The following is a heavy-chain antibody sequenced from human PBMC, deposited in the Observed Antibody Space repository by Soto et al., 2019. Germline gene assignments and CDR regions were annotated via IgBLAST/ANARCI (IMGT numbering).Heavy chain of an antibody. V-gene: IGHV3-48*02. CDR3: ARLPKGSTVTS. Sequence: EVQLVESGGGLVHPGGSLRLSCAASGFTFSDYSMNWVRQAPGKGLEWVSYITSDGGVTYYADSVKGRFSVSRDNDKKSLLLQRNSLRDEDTAVYYCARLPKGSTVTSWGQGTLVTVSS. CDR2: ITSDGGVT. J-gene: IGHJ4*02. CDR1: GFTFSDYS. D-gene: IGHD4-17*01.